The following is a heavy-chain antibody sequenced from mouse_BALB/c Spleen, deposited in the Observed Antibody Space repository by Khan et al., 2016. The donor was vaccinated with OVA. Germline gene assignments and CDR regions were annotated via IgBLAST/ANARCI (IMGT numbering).Heavy chain of an antibody. CDR3: ARPAYDGYYDY. Sequence: VQLQQFGPELVRPGVSVKISCKGSGYTFTDYAMHWVKQSHAKSLEWIGLISTYSGDTNYNQKFKGKATMTVDKSSSTAYMELARLTSEDSAIYYCARPAYDGYYDYWGQGTTLTVSS. J-gene: IGHJ2*01. V-gene: IGHV1S137*01. CDR1: GYTFTDYA. D-gene: IGHD2-3*01. CDR2: ISTYSGDT.